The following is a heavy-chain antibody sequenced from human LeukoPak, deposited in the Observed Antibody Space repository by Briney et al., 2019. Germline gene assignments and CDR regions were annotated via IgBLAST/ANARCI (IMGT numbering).Heavy chain of an antibody. D-gene: IGHD4-17*01. J-gene: IGHJ5*02. V-gene: IGHV4-38-2*01. CDR2: IYHSGST. Sequence: SETLSLTCAVSGYSISSGYYWGWIRQPPGKGLEWIGSIYHSGSTYYNPSLKSRVTISVDTSKNQFSLKLSSVTAADTAVYYCASTVPRDNWFDPWGQGTLVTVSS. CDR3: ASTVPRDNWFDP. CDR1: GYSISSGYY.